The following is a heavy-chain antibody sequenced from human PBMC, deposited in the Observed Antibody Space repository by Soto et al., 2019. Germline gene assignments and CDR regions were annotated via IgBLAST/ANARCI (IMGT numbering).Heavy chain of an antibody. D-gene: IGHD3-22*01. CDR3: ARRVAYDSSGYYVDY. J-gene: IGHJ4*02. V-gene: IGHV5-51*01. Sequence: GESLKISCKGSGYSFTSYWIGWVRQMPGRGLEWMGIIYPGDSDTRYSPSFQGQVTISADKSISTAYLQWSSLKASDTAMYYCARRVAYDSSGYYVDYWGQGTLVTVSS. CDR1: GYSFTSYW. CDR2: IYPGDSDT.